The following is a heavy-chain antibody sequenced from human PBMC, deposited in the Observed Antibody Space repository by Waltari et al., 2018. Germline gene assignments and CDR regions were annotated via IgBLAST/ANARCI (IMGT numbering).Heavy chain of an antibody. CDR3: ARTFAYGSGTYNH. CDR1: GGSISDGSFH. Sequence: QLQLQESGPGLVKPSATLSLTCTVSGGSISDGSFHWGWIRQSPGKGRGWIGSIYYSGKTYYNPSLRSRVSISVDTSTNQFSLKLSSVTAADTAVYYCARTFAYGSGTYNHWGQGSLVTVSS. V-gene: IGHV4-39*01. D-gene: IGHD3-10*01. J-gene: IGHJ4*02. CDR2: IYYSGKT.